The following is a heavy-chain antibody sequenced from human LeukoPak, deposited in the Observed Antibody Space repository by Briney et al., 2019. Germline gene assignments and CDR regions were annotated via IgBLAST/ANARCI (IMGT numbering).Heavy chain of an antibody. CDR3: AREIFGSGSYPVF. V-gene: IGHV3-33*01. CDR2: VWHDGSHK. D-gene: IGHD3-10*01. CDR1: GYSFNTYA. Sequence: GRSLRLSCAASGYSFNTYATHWVRHAPGQGLEWVALVWHDGSHKFYSHSVRGQFTISRDNSKNTVYLQMNNLRPEDTAVYYCAREIFGSGSYPVFWGQGTLVTVSS. J-gene: IGHJ4*02.